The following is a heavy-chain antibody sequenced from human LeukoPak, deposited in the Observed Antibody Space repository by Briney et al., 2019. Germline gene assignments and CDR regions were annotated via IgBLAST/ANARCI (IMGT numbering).Heavy chain of an antibody. D-gene: IGHD3-9*01. CDR3: AKDMLDYDILTGYSGPLGFDP. CDR1: GFTFDDYA. J-gene: IGHJ5*02. CDR2: ISWNSGSI. V-gene: IGHV3-9*01. Sequence: GRSPRLSCAASGFTFDDYAMHWVRQAPGKGLEWVSGISWNSGSIGYADSVKGRFTISRDNAKNSLYLQMNSLRAEDTALYYCAKDMLDYDILTGYSGPLGFDPWGQGTLVTVSS.